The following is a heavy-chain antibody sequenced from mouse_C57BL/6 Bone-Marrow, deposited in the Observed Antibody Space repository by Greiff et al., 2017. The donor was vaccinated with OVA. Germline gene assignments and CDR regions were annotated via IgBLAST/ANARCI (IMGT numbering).Heavy chain of an antibody. J-gene: IGHJ4*01. V-gene: IGHV1-4*01. CDR3: ARLPYYYGSILYYYAMDY. D-gene: IGHD1-1*01. Sequence: QVQLQQSGAELARPGASVKMSCKASGYTFTSYTMHWVKQRPGQGLEWIGYINPSSGYTKYYQKFKDKATLTADKSSSTAYMQLSSLTSEDSAVYYCARLPYYYGSILYYYAMDYWGQGTSVTVSS. CDR2: INPSSGYT. CDR1: GYTFTSYT.